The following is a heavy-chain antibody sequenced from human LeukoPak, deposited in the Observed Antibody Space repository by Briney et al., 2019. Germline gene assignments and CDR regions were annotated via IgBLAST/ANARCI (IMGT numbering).Heavy chain of an antibody. Sequence: SETLSLTCAVSGGSISNSNWWSWVRQPPGKGLEWIGEIYHSGSTNYNPSLKSRVTISVDKSKNQFSLKLSSVTAADTAVYYCARVGYCSGGNCPYYYYGLDVWGQGTTVTVS. CDR3: ARVGYCSGGNCPYYYYGLDV. V-gene: IGHV4-4*02. D-gene: IGHD2-15*01. CDR1: GGSISNSNW. J-gene: IGHJ6*02. CDR2: IYHSGST.